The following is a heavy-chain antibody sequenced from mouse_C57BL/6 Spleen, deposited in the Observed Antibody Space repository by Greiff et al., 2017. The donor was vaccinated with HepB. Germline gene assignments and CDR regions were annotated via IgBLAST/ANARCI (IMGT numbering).Heavy chain of an antibody. Sequence: EVKLQESGPGLVKPSQSLSLTCSVTGYSITSGYYWNWIRQFPGNKLEWMGYISYDGSNNYNPSLKNRISITRDTSKNQFFLKLNSVTTEDTATYYCARERGSYVIDYWGQGTTLTVSS. V-gene: IGHV3-6*01. D-gene: IGHD1-1*02. CDR2: ISYDGSN. CDR1: GYSITSGYY. J-gene: IGHJ2*01. CDR3: ARERGSYVIDY.